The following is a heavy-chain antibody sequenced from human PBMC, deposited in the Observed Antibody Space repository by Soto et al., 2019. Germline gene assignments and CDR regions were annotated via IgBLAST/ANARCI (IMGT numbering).Heavy chain of an antibody. CDR1: GFTFSSYW. J-gene: IGHJ4*02. CDR3: ARGGIAVAGTLFGY. V-gene: IGHV3-7*01. Sequence: PGGSLRLSCAASGFTFSSYWMSWVRQAPGKGLEWVANIKQDGSEKYYVDSVKGRFTISRDNAKSSLYLQMNSLRAEDTAVYYCARGGIAVAGTLFGYWGQGTLVTVSS. CDR2: IKQDGSEK. D-gene: IGHD6-19*01.